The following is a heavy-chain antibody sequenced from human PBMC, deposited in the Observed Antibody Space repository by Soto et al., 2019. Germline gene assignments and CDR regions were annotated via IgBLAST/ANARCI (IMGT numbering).Heavy chain of an antibody. CDR2: ISYDGSNK. CDR1: GFTFSSYG. CDR3: ASPSDCTNGVCPTRLAY. J-gene: IGHJ4*02. D-gene: IGHD2-8*01. Sequence: GGSLRLSCAASGFTFSSYGMHWVRQAPGKGLEWVAVISYDGSNKYYADSVKGRFTISRDNSKNTLYLQMNSLRAEDTAVYYCASPSDCTNGVCPTRLAYWGQGTLVTVSS. V-gene: IGHV3-30*03.